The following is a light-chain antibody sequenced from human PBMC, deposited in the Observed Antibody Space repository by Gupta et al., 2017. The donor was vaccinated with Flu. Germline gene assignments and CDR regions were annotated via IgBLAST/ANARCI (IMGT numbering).Light chain of an antibody. CDR3: GSWGDSLYTLV. V-gene: IGLV1-51*01. CDR1: SSNIGKNY. Sequence: SSNIGKNYVSWYQQLPGTAPKLLIYENSKRPSGIPDRFSGSKSGTSATLGITGLQAGDEADYYCGSWGDSLYTLVFGGGTKLTVL. J-gene: IGLJ3*02. CDR2: ENS.